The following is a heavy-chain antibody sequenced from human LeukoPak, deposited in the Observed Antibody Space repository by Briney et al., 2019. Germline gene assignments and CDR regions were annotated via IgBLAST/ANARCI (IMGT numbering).Heavy chain of an antibody. Sequence: GGSLRLSCAASGFTFSSYWMSWVRQAPGKGLEWVANIKQDGSEKYYVDSVKGRFTISRDNAENSLYLQMNSLRAEDTAVYYCARRRYCSGGSCKQYYYYYGMDVWGQGTTVTVSS. V-gene: IGHV3-7*03. D-gene: IGHD2-15*01. CDR3: ARRRYCSGGSCKQYYYYYGMDV. J-gene: IGHJ6*02. CDR2: IKQDGSEK. CDR1: GFTFSSYW.